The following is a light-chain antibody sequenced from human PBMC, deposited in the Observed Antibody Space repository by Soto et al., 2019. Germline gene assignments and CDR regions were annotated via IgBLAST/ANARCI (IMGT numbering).Light chain of an antibody. CDR3: MQAKQFPWT. V-gene: IGKV2-24*01. Sequence: DIVMTQTPLSSPVTLGQPASISCRSSQSLVHSAGNTYLYWLQQRPGQPPRLLIYQISNRFSGGPERFSGSGAGTDFTLRISRVEAEDVGVYYCMQAKQFPWTFGQGTKVEIK. CDR1: QSLVHSAGNTY. J-gene: IGKJ1*01. CDR2: QIS.